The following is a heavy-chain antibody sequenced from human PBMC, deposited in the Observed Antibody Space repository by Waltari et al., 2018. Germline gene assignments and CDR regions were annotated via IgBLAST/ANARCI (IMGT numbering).Heavy chain of an antibody. CDR1: GYTFTSYA. J-gene: IGHJ4*02. Sequence: QVQLVQSGAEVKKPGASVKVSCKASGYTFTSYAMHWVRQAPGQRLEWMGWSNAGNGNTKYSQKFQGRVTITRDTSASTAYMELSSLRSEDTAVYYCARDQQWLVRYYFDYWGQGTLVTVSS. D-gene: IGHD6-19*01. CDR2: SNAGNGNT. CDR3: ARDQQWLVRYYFDY. V-gene: IGHV1-3*01.